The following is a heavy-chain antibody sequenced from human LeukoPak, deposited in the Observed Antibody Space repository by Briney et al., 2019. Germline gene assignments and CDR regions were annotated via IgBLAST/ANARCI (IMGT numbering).Heavy chain of an antibody. Sequence: PAGSLRLSCAASGFTFSSYSMNWVRQAPSKGLEWVAVIRYDGNNKYYADSVKGRFTISRDNSKNMLYLQMNSLGTEDTAVYYCAKDRWGAVASFDYWGQGTLVTVSS. CDR3: AKDRWGAVASFDY. CDR1: GFTFSSYS. CDR2: IRYDGNNK. D-gene: IGHD6-19*01. V-gene: IGHV3-30*02. J-gene: IGHJ4*02.